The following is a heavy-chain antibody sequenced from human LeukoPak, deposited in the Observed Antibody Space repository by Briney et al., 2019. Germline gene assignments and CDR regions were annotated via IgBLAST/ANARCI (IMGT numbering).Heavy chain of an antibody. CDR2: IYYSGST. CDR1: GGPISSSSYY. J-gene: IGHJ5*02. Sequence: SETLSLTCTVSGGPISSSSYYWGWIRQPPGKGLEWIGSIYYSGSTYYNPPLKSRVTISVDTSKNQFSLKLSSVTAADTAVYYCARQRFNWNYPNWFDPWGQGTLVTVSS. D-gene: IGHD1-7*01. V-gene: IGHV4-39*01. CDR3: ARQRFNWNYPNWFDP.